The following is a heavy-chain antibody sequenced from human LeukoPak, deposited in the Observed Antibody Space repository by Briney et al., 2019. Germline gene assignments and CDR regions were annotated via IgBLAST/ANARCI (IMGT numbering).Heavy chain of an antibody. CDR1: GGSISSSSYY. J-gene: IGHJ5*02. CDR2: IYYSGST. CDR3: ASTYYYDSSSLGS. Sequence: SETLSLTCTVSGGSISSSSYYWGWIRQPPGKGLEWIGSIYYSGSTYYNPSLKSRVTISVDTSKNQFSLKLSSVTAADTAVYYCASTYYYDSSSLGSWGQGTLVTVSS. D-gene: IGHD3-22*01. V-gene: IGHV4-39*01.